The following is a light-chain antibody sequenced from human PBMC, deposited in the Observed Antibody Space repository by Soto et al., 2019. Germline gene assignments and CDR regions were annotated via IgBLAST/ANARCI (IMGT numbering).Light chain of an antibody. Sequence: EIVLTQSPGTLSLSPGERATLSCRASQSVSSSYLAWYQQKPGQAPRLLIYGASSRATGIPDRFSGSGSGTDFTLTIIRLEHEDFAVYYCQQYGSSPPITFGQGTRLEIK. CDR1: QSVSSSY. CDR2: GAS. V-gene: IGKV3-20*01. J-gene: IGKJ5*01. CDR3: QQYGSSPPIT.